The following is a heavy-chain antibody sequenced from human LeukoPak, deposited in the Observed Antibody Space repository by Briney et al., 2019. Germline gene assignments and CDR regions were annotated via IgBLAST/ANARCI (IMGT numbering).Heavy chain of an antibody. J-gene: IGHJ4*02. CDR2: INPNSGGT. D-gene: IGHD6-13*01. Sequence: ASVKVSCKAPGYTFTGYYMHWVRQAPGQGLEWMGWINPNSGGTNYAQKFQGRVTMTRDTSISTAYMELSRLRSDDTAVYYCARDQGIAASYDYWGQGTLVTVSS. V-gene: IGHV1-2*02. CDR3: ARDQGIAASYDY. CDR1: GYTFTGYY.